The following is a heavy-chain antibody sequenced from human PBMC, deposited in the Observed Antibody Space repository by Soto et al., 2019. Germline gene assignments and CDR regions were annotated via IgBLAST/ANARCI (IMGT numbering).Heavy chain of an antibody. CDR3: ARRQGGVGAPH. CDR1: GGSLSGYY. CDR2: VKDGCHT. Sequence: QVQLQQWGAGLLKPSETLSLNCAVTGGSLSGYYWSWIRQPPGTGLEWIGGVKDGCHTTYSPSPRGRATISADTSNNPCALRPNALPAADTCEYHGARRQGGVGAPHRDQGSLVNVSS. J-gene: IGHJ1*01. D-gene: IGHD3-10*01. V-gene: IGHV4-34*01.